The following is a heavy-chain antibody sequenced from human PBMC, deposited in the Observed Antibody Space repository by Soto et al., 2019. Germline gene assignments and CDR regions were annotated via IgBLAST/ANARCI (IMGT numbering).Heavy chain of an antibody. V-gene: IGHV1-18*01. CDR1: GYTFTSYG. Sequence: APVKVSCKASGYTFTSYGISWVRQAPGQGLEWMGWISAYNGSTNYAQKLQGRVTMTTDTSTSTAYMELRSLRSDDTAVYYCTADLPTPIPQVDHWGQGTLVTVSS. CDR3: TADLPTPIPQVDH. J-gene: IGHJ4*02. CDR2: ISAYNGST. D-gene: IGHD2-21*01.